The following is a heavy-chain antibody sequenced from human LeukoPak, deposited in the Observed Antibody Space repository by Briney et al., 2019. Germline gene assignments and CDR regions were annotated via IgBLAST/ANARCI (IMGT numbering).Heavy chain of an antibody. CDR3: ARGRSYRDFDY. CDR1: GFNFIGYE. V-gene: IGHV3-48*03. J-gene: IGHJ4*02. D-gene: IGHD3-10*01. Sequence: GGSLRLSCVASGFNFIGYEMHWVRQAPGRGLEWVSYINSRGSTIYYGHSVKGRFTISRDNAENSLYLEMNSLIVEYTALYYCARGRSYRDFDYWGQGTLVTVSS. CDR2: INSRGSTI.